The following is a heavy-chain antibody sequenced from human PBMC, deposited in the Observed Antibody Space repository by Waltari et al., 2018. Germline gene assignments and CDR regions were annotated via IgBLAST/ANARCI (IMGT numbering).Heavy chain of an antibody. CDR1: GFSLSNARLG. D-gene: IGHD5-12*01. CDR3: ARKKGDGYNFLLDY. Sequence: QVTLKESGPVLVKPTETLTLTCTAPGFSLSNARLGVSWIRQPPGKALEWLAHIFSNDEKSYSTSLKSRLTISKDTSKSQVVLTMTNMDPVDTATYYCARKKGDGYNFLLDYWGQGTLVTVSS. J-gene: IGHJ4*02. V-gene: IGHV2-26*01. CDR2: IFSNDEK.